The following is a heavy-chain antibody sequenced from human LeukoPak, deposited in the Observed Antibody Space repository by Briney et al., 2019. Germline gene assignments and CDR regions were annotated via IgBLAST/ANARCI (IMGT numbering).Heavy chain of an antibody. CDR2: IYSAGST. D-gene: IGHD2-8*01. J-gene: IGHJ4*02. Sequence: GGSLRLSCAASGFAVSSTYMSWVRQAPGKGLEWVSIIYSAGSTYYADSVKGRFTISRDNSKNTLYLQMNSLRAEDTAVYYCAKGHCTNGICWLDWGQGTLVTVSS. V-gene: IGHV3-53*01. CDR3: AKGHCTNGICWLD. CDR1: GFAVSSTY.